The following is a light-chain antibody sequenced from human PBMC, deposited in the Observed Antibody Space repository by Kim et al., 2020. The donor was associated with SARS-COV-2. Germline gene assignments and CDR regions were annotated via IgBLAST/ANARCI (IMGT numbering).Light chain of an antibody. CDR2: SAS. V-gene: IGKV3-20*01. J-gene: IGKJ1*01. Sequence: ENVLTQSPGALSLSPGERATLSCRASQSVSSNFLAWYQQKPGQSPRLLIYSASSRASGIPDRFSGSGSGADFTLTISTLEPEDFAVYYCHQYATSPETFGQGTKVDIK. CDR3: HQYATSPET. CDR1: QSVSSNF.